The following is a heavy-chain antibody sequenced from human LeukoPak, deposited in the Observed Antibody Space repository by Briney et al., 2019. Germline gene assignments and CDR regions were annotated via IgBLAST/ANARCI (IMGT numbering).Heavy chain of an antibody. J-gene: IGHJ4*02. V-gene: IGHV3-11*01. CDR2: ISSSGSAI. D-gene: IGHD3-3*01. CDR3: ARRDDFWSADY. CDR1: GFTSSDYY. Sequence: GGSLRLSCAASGFTSSDYYMSWIRQAPGKGLEWVSYISSSGSAIYYADSVKGRFTISRDNAKNSLYLQINSLRAEDTAVYYCARRDDFWSADYWGQGTLVTVSS.